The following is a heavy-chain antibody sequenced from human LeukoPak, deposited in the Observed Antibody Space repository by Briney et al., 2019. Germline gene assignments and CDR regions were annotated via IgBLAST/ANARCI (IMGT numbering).Heavy chain of an antibody. CDR1: GFTFSKYF. CDR3: ARDASGYGTGSLDY. J-gene: IGHJ4*02. V-gene: IGHV3-33*08. Sequence: PGGSLRLSCVVSGFTFSKYFMHWVRQAAGKGLEWVAVIWYDGSNKNYADSVKGRFTISRDNSKNTLYLQMNSLRAEDTAVYYCARDASGYGTGSLDYWGQGTLVTVSS. D-gene: IGHD6-19*01. CDR2: IWYDGSNK.